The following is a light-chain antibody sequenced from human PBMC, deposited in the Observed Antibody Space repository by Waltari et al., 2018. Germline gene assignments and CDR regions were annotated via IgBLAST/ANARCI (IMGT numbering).Light chain of an antibody. CDR1: SGSVSSTSY. Sequence: QTVVTQEPSLSVSPGGTVTLTCALSSGSVSSTSYATWYRQTPGQAPRPLVYNANSRSFGVPDRFSGSVLGNKAALTITGAQADDESDYFCSLYMGSGIWVFGGGTKLTVL. CDR2: NAN. V-gene: IGLV8-61*01. J-gene: IGLJ3*02. CDR3: SLYMGSGIWV.